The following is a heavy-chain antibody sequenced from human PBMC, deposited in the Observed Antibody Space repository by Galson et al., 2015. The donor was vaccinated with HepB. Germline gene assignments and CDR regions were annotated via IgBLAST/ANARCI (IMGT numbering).Heavy chain of an antibody. Sequence: SLRLSCAASGFTFSSYWMSWVRQAPGKGLEWVANIKEDGSEKYYVDSVKGRFSIFRDNAKNSLYLQMNGLRDEDTAVYYCAKAGADYFFDYWGQGTLVTVSS. V-gene: IGHV3-7*03. CDR2: IKEDGSEK. CDR3: AKAGADYFFDY. J-gene: IGHJ4*02. D-gene: IGHD2-21*02. CDR1: GFTFSSYW.